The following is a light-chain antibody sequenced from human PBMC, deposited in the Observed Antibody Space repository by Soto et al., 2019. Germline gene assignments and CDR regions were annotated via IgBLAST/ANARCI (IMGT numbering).Light chain of an antibody. CDR1: QNIRNY. Sequence: DIQMTQSPSSLSASVGDRVTVTCRASQNIRNYLNWYQQRPGKAPNLLIYAASNMQNGVPSRFSGNGSGTDFAPTISSLQPEDFATYYCQQSYNTPQTFGQGTKVDIK. V-gene: IGKV1-39*01. J-gene: IGKJ1*01. CDR3: QQSYNTPQT. CDR2: AAS.